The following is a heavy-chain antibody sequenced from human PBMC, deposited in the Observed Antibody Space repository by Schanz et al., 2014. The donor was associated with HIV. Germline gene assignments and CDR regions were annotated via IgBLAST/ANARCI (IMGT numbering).Heavy chain of an antibody. V-gene: IGHV1-69*01. CDR1: GGPFSSHA. CDR2: INPNSGGT. CDR3: ARAAFSSEYYYGMDV. D-gene: IGHD3-3*02. Sequence: QLQLAQSGAEVKKPGSSVKLSCKASGGPFSSHALSWVRQAPGQGLEWMGWINPNSGGTNYAQKFQGRVTIIADESTSTAYMELSSLRSADTAVYFCARAAFSSEYYYGMDVWGQGTTVTVSS. J-gene: IGHJ6*02.